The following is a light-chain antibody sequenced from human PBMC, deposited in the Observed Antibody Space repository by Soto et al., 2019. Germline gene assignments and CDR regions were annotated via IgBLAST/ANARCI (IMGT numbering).Light chain of an antibody. CDR3: QQTDSFPIT. V-gene: IGKV1-5*01. CDR1: QSISSW. J-gene: IGKJ5*01. Sequence: DIQMTQSPSTLSASVVYRVNINCRASQSISSWLAWYQQKPGKAPKLLIYDASSLETGVPSRFSGSGSGTEFTLTISNLQPDDFGTYYCQQTDSFPITFGQGKRREIK. CDR2: DAS.